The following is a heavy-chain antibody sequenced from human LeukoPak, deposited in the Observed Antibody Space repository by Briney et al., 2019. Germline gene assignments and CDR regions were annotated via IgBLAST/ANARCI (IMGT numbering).Heavy chain of an antibody. D-gene: IGHD3-3*01. V-gene: IGHV3-7*01. Sequence: GGSLRLPCAASGFTFSSYWMSWVRQAPGKGLEWVANIKQDGSEKYYVDSVKGRFTISRDNAKNSLYLQMNSLRAEDTAVYYCARTVLRSLEWLAYDAFDIWGQGTMVTVSS. CDR2: IKQDGSEK. J-gene: IGHJ3*02. CDR1: GFTFSSYW. CDR3: ARTVLRSLEWLAYDAFDI.